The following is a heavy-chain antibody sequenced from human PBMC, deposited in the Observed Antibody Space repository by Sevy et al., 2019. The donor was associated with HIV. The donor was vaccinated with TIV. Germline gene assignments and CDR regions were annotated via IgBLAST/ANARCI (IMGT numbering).Heavy chain of an antibody. D-gene: IGHD2-15*01. CDR3: ARHVYCSGGSCYSDY. CDR2: IYPGDSDT. V-gene: IGHV5-51*01. Sequence: GESLKISCKGSGYSFTSYWIGWVRQMPGKGLEWMGIIYPGDSDTRYSPSFQGQVTISAGKSISTAYLQWSSLKASDTAMYYCARHVYCSGGSCYSDYWGQGTLVTVSS. J-gene: IGHJ4*02. CDR1: GYSFTSYW.